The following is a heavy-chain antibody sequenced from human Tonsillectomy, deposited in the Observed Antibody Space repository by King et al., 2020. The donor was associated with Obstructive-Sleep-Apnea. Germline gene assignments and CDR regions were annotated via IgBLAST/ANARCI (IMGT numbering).Heavy chain of an antibody. D-gene: IGHD4-17*01. J-gene: IGHJ4*02. Sequence: QLQESGPGLVTPSETLSLTCTVSGDSISNYYWSWIRQPPGKGLEWIGYMYYSGNTNFNPSLKSRFTISADTSKIQFSLRLRSVTAADTAVYYCARHRGVEDYGGYGDYFDYWGQGTLVIVSS. V-gene: IGHV4-59*08. CDR1: GDSISNYY. CDR3: ARHRGVEDYGGYGDYFDY. CDR2: MYYSGNT.